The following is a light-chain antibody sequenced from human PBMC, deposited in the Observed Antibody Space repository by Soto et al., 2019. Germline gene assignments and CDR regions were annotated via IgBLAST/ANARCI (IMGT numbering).Light chain of an antibody. Sequence: IVMTQSPATLSVSPVERDTISCRASQSVSSNLAWYQQKPGQAPSLLIYGASTRATGTPARFSGSGSGTEFTLTISSLQSEDFAVYYCQQYNNWPRTFGQGTKVDI. V-gene: IGKV3-15*01. J-gene: IGKJ1*01. CDR1: QSVSSN. CDR2: GAS. CDR3: QQYNNWPRT.